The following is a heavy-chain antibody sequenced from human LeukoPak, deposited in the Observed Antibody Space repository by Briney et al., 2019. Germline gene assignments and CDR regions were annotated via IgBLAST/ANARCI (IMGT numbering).Heavy chain of an antibody. CDR2: IFHSGST. V-gene: IGHV4-38-2*02. J-gene: IGHJ4*02. Sequence: SETLSLTCTVSGYSISSGYYWGWIRQPPGKGLKWIGRIFHSGSTYYNPSLKSRVSISVDTSKNQFSLKLSSVTAADTAVYYCARDSYGDLGYWGQGTLVTVSS. CDR1: GYSISSGYY. CDR3: ARDSYGDLGY. D-gene: IGHD4-17*01.